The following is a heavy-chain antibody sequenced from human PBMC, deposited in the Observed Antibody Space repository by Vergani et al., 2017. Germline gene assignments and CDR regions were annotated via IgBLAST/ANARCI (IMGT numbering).Heavy chain of an antibody. D-gene: IGHD5-12*01. CDR2: ISSSSSYI. J-gene: IGHJ4*02. V-gene: IGHV3-21*01. CDR3: ARGVRGYDSY. Sequence: EVQLVESGGGLVKPGGSLRLSCAASGFTFRSYSMNWVRQAPGKGLEWVSSISSSSSYIYYADSVKGRFTISRDNAKNSLYLQMNSLRAEDTAVYYCARGVRGYDSYWGQGTLVTVSS. CDR1: GFTFRSYS.